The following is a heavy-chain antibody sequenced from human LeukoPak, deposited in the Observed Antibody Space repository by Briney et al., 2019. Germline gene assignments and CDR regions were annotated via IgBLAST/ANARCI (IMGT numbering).Heavy chain of an antibody. J-gene: IGHJ3*01. CDR3: AREASLG. Sequence: GGSLRLSCVASGFDFSASSFNYVRQAPGKGLEWVSYIRASSSLISYADSVRGRFTISRDDAKKSVFLQMHSLRADDTAVYYCAREASLGWGQGTVVTVSS. CDR1: GFDFSASS. CDR2: IRASSSLI. V-gene: IGHV3-48*04.